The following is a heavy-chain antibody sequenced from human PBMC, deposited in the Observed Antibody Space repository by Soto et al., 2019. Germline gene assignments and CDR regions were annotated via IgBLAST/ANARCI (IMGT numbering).Heavy chain of an antibody. CDR3: ARDVGYGLIDY. Sequence: QVQLVQSGAEVKKPGASVKVSCKASGYTFTSYGISWVRQAHGQGLEWMGWISAYNGNANYAQKLKGRVTMTTDTSTSTAYRELRSLRSDDTAVYYCARDVGYGLIDYWGQGTLVTVSS. J-gene: IGHJ4*02. CDR2: ISAYNGNA. V-gene: IGHV1-18*01. CDR1: GYTFTSYG. D-gene: IGHD5-18*01.